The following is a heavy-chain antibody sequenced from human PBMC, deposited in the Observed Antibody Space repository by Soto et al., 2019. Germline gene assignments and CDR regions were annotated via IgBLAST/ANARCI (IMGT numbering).Heavy chain of an antibody. J-gene: IGHJ4*02. CDR3: AKDGTIAVAGCYDY. CDR1: GVSGFTFSKYA. Sequence: GGSLRLSCAASGVSGFTFSKYAMSWVRQAPGKGLEWVSTIGGTGGFVTYYADSVKGRFTISRDNSKNTLYLQMNSLRAEDTAVYYCAKDGTIAVAGCYDYWGQGTLVTVSS. D-gene: IGHD6-19*01. CDR2: IGGTGGFVT. V-gene: IGHV3-23*01.